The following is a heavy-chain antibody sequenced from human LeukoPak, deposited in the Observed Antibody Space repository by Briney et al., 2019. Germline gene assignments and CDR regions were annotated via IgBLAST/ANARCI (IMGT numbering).Heavy chain of an antibody. D-gene: IGHD2-2*02. CDR1: GFTFSSYS. V-gene: IGHV3-21*01. CDR2: ISSSSDYI. J-gene: IGHJ4*02. Sequence: GGSLRLSCAASGFTFSSYSMNWVRQAPGKGLEWVSAISSSSDYIFYADSVKGRFTISRDNAKNSLYLQMNSLRAEDTAVYYCASSPGGYCSSTSCDRPHWGQGTLVTVSS. CDR3: ASSPGGYCSSTSCDRPH.